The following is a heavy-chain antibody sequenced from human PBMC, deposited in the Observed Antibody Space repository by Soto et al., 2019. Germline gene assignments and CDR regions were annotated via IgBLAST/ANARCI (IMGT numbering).Heavy chain of an antibody. V-gene: IGHV3-11*01. J-gene: IGHJ4*02. CDR3: ERDLGYYASSGYFDY. CDR2: ISSSGDIT. CDR1: GFTFSDYQ. D-gene: IGHD3-22*01. Sequence: PGGSLRLSCAASGFTFSDYQMSWIRQAPGKGLEWVSYISSSGDITYYADSVKGRFTISRDNAKNSLYLQMNSLRAEDTAAYYCERDLGYYASSGYFDYWGQGTLVTVYS.